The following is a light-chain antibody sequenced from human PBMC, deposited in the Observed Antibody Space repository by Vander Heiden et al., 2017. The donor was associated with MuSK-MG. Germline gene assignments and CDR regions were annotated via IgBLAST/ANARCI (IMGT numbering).Light chain of an antibody. CDR1: RSDVGGYNY. V-gene: IGLV2-11*01. Sequence: QSALTQPASVSGSPGQSITISCTGTRSDVGGYNYVSWYQQHPGKAPKLMIYDVSRRPSGVPDRFSGSKSGNTASLTISGLQAEDEADYYCCSFAGRSYVYGTGTKVTVL. CDR2: DVS. CDR3: CSFAGRSYV. J-gene: IGLJ1*01.